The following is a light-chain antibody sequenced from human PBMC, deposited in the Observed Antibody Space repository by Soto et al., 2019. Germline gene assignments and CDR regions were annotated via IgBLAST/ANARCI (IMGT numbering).Light chain of an antibody. J-gene: IGLJ2*01. V-gene: IGLV2-14*03. CDR2: DDS. Sequence: QSALTQPASVSGSPGQSITISCRGNSSDIGGYKYVSWYQHHPGKAPRLMIYDDSYRPSGVSDRFSGSKSGNTASLTISGLQAEDEADYYCSSYAGTGTVIFGGGTKLTVL. CDR1: SSDIGGYKY. CDR3: SSYAGTGTVI.